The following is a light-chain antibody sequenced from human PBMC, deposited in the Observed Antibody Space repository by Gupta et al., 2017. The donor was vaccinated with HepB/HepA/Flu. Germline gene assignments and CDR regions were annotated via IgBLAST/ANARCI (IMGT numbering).Light chain of an antibody. Sequence: DIQMTQSPSSLSASVGDRVTLTCRASQRINRFLSWYQQKPGKAPKLLIYAPSRVKSGVPARFSGSRSGTDFTLTISSRQPEDFATYYCQQRNSTPITFGQGTRMDIK. J-gene: IGKJ5*01. CDR3: QQRNSTPIT. V-gene: IGKV1-39*01. CDR2: APS. CDR1: QRINRF.